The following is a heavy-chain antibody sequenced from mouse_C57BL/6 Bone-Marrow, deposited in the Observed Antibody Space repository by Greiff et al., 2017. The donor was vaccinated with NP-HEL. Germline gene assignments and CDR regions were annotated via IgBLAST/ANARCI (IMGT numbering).Heavy chain of an antibody. Sequence: EVNVVESGGGLVQSGRSLRLSCATSGFTFSDFYMEWVRQAPGKGLEWIAASRNKANDYTTEYSASVKGRFIVSRDTSQSILYLQMNALRAEDTAIYYCARDALYYGSSYDWYFDVWGTGTTVTVSS. CDR2: SRNKANDYTT. CDR1: GFTFSDFY. D-gene: IGHD1-1*01. V-gene: IGHV7-1*01. J-gene: IGHJ1*03. CDR3: ARDALYYGSSYDWYFDV.